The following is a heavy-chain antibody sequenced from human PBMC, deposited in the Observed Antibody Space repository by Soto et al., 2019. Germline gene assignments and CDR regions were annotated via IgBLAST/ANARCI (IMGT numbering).Heavy chain of an antibody. J-gene: IGHJ6*02. D-gene: IGHD4-17*01. V-gene: IGHV3-73*01. CDR3: TSTVNLYYYYGMDV. Sequence: EVQLVESGGGLVQPGGSLKLSCAASGFTFSGSAMHWVRQASGKGLEWVSRIRSKANSYATAYAASVKGRFTISRDDSKNTAYLQMNSLKTEDTAVYYCTSTVNLYYYYGMDVWGQGTTVTVSS. CDR2: IRSKANSYAT. CDR1: GFTFSGSA.